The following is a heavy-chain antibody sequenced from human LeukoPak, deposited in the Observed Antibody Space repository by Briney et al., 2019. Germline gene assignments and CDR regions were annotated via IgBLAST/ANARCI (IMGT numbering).Heavy chain of an antibody. Sequence: GGSLRLSCAASGFTFSSYAMSWVRQAPGKGLEWFSAISGSGGSTYYADSVKGRFTISRDNSKNTLYLQMNSLRAEDTAVYYCARDPLGTRPGFDYWGQGTLVTVSS. CDR2: ISGSGGST. D-gene: IGHD1-1*01. CDR3: ARDPLGTRPGFDY. J-gene: IGHJ4*02. CDR1: GFTFSSYA. V-gene: IGHV3-23*01.